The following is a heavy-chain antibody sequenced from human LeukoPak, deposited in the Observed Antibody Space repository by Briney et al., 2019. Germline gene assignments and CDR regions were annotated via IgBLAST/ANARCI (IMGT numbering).Heavy chain of an antibody. CDR2: IIPILGIA. D-gene: IGHD1-26*01. J-gene: IGHJ4*02. V-gene: IGHV1-69*04. CDR3: ASRSQWELLSYFDY. Sequence: ASVKVSCKASGGTFSSYAISWVRQAPGQGLEWMGRIIPILGIANYAQEFQGRVTITADKSTSTAYMELSSLRSEDTAVYYCASRSQWELLSYFDYWGQGTLVAVSS. CDR1: GGTFSSYA.